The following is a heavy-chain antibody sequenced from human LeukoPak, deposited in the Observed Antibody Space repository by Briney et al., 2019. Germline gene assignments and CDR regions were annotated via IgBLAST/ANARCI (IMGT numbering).Heavy chain of an antibody. J-gene: IGHJ4*02. CDR2: IYPGDSDT. Sequence: GESLKISCKGSGYNFPTYWIGWVRQMPGKGLEWMAIIYPGDSDTKYSPSFQGQVTISVDESISTAYLQWSSLKASDIAMYYCVRTYDRSGHYYPDYWGQGTLVTVSS. D-gene: IGHD3-22*01. CDR1: GYNFPTYW. V-gene: IGHV5-51*01. CDR3: VRTYDRSGHYYPDY.